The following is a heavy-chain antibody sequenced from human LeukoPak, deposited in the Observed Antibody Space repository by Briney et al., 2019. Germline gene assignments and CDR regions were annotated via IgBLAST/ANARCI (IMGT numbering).Heavy chain of an antibody. D-gene: IGHD5-12*01. CDR3: ARNIVATIHRIYYYYYMDV. Sequence: SVKVSCKASGGTFSSYAISWVRQAPGQGLEWMGGIIPIFGTANYAQKFQGRVTITTDESTSTAYMELSSLRSEDTAVYYCARNIVATIHRIYYYYYMDVWGKGTTVTVSS. CDR1: GGTFSSYA. CDR2: IIPIFGTA. J-gene: IGHJ6*03. V-gene: IGHV1-69*05.